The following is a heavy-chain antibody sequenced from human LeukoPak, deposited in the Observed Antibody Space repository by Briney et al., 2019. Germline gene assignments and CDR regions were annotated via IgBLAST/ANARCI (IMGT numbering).Heavy chain of an antibody. J-gene: IGHJ3*02. Sequence: GESLKISCKGSGYSFTSYWIGWVRQMPGKGLEWMGIIYPGDSDTRYSPSFQGQVTISADKSISTAYLQWSSLKASDTAMYYCARGRTTVVTPDAFDIWGQGTMVTVS. V-gene: IGHV5-51*01. D-gene: IGHD4-23*01. CDR3: ARGRTTVVTPDAFDI. CDR2: IYPGDSDT. CDR1: GYSFTSYW.